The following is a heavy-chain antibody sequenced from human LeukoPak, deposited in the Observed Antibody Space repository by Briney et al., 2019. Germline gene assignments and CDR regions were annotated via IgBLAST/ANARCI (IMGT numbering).Heavy chain of an antibody. Sequence: PSETLSLNCTVSGGSISSYYWSWIRPPPGKGLEWIGYIYYSGSTNYNPSLKSRVTISVDTSKNQFSLKLISVTAADTAVYYCARHDTSLGEYVWGIYCDDAFDIWGQGTMVTVSS. V-gene: IGHV4-59*08. J-gene: IGHJ3*02. CDR3: ARHDTSLGEYVWGIYCDDAFDI. D-gene: IGHD3-16*01. CDR1: GGSISSYY. CDR2: IYYSGST.